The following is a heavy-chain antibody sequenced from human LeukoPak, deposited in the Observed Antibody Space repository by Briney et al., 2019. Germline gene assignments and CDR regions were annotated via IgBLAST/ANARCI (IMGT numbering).Heavy chain of an antibody. V-gene: IGHV1-2*02. D-gene: IGHD1-1*01. CDR3: ARDTVGNNWHFDF. J-gene: IGHJ4*02. Sequence: ASVKVSRKASGYTFIDYYMHWVRQAPGQGLEWMGWINPNSGGTNYAPKFQGRVTMTRDTSISTAYMELSRLRSDDTAVYYCARDTVGNNWHFDFWGQGTLVSVSS. CDR1: GYTFIDYY. CDR2: INPNSGGT.